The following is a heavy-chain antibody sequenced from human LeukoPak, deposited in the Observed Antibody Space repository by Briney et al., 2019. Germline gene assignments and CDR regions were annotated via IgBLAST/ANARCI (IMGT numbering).Heavy chain of an antibody. J-gene: IGHJ4*02. CDR2: ISYDGSNK. D-gene: IGHD6-19*01. CDR1: GFTFSSYA. V-gene: IGHV3-30*04. CDR3: AREWLVLDY. Sequence: GGSLRLSCAASGFTFSSYAMHWVRQAPGKGLGWVAVISYDGSNKYYADSVKGRFTISRDNSKNTLYLQMNSLRAEDTAVYYCAREWLVLDYWGQGTLVTVSS.